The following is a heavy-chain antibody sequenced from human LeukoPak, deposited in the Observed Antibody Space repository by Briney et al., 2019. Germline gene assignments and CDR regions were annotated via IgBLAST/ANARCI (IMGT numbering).Heavy chain of an antibody. CDR3: AGSRAGGYFDY. CDR1: GYTFTSYG. D-gene: IGHD3-16*01. V-gene: IGHV1-18*04. Sequence: RASVKVSCKASGYTFTSYGISWVRQAPGQGLEWMGWISAYNGNTNYAQKLQGRVTMTTDTSTSTAYMELRSLRSDDTAVYYCAGSRAGGYFDYWGQGTLVTVSS. J-gene: IGHJ4*02. CDR2: ISAYNGNT.